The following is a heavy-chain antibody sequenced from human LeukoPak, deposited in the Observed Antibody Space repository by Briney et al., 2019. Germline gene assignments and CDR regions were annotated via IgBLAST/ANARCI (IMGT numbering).Heavy chain of an antibody. V-gene: IGHV1-8*01. CDR3: ARATRGDLLSEF. J-gene: IGHJ4*02. CDR2: MNPYSTNT. CDR1: EYTFANYD. D-gene: IGHD2-21*01. Sequence: EASVKVFCKASEYTFANYDITWVRQAPGRGLEWMGWMNPYSTNTGYARKFQGRLSTTRDTSITTAYMELSSLTSEDTAVYYCARATRGDLLSEFWGQGSPITVSS.